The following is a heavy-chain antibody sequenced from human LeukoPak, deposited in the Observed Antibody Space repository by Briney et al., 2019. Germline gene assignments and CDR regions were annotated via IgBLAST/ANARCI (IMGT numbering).Heavy chain of an antibody. CDR1: GFTFSSYS. D-gene: IGHD6-19*01. J-gene: IGHJ4*02. CDR3: SRSDGSGWYRTIDY. CDR2: ISSSSSYI. V-gene: IGHV3-21*01. Sequence: PGGSLRLSCAASGFTFSSYSMNWVRQAPGKGLEWVSSISSSSSYIYYADSVKGRFTIPRDNAKNSLYLQMNSLRAEDTAVYYCSRSDGSGWYRTIDYWGQGTLVTVSS.